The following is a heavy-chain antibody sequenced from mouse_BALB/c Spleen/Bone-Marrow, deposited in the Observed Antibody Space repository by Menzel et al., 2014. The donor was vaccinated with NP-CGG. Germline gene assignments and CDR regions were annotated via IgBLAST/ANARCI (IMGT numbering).Heavy chain of an antibody. CDR1: GFSLTSYG. V-gene: IGHV2-2*02. CDR3: ARNQGNYVSWFDY. CDR2: IWSGGST. J-gene: IGHJ3*01. Sequence: VQRVESGPGLVQPSQSLSIPCTVSGFSLTSYGVHWVRQSPGKGLEWLGVIWSGGSTDYNAAFISRLSISKDNSKSQVIFKMNRLQANDTARYYCARNQGNYVSWFDYWGQGTLVTVSA. D-gene: IGHD2-1*01.